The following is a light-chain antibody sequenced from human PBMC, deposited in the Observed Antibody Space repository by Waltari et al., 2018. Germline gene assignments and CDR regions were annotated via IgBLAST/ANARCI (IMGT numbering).Light chain of an antibody. J-gene: IGKJ5*01. CDR3: QQRANWPIT. V-gene: IGKV3-11*01. Sequence: EIVLTQSPATLSLSPGERATLSCRASPSVSSYLIWYQQKTGQAPRLLIYDAFNRATGIXARFSGSGSGTXXTLTISSXEPEXXXVYXCQQRANWPITFGQGTRLEIK. CDR1: PSVSSY. CDR2: DAF.